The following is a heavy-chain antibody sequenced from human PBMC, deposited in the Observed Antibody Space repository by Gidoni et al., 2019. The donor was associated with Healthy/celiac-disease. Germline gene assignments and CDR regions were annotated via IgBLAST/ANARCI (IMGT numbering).Heavy chain of an antibody. CDR2: MNPNSGNT. D-gene: IGHD6-13*01. V-gene: IGHV1-8*01. CDR3: ARGTHGPEWYSSTIGMNYYYYYGMDV. Sequence: QVQLVQSGAEVKKPGASVKVSCKASGYTFTSYDIHWVRHATGQGLEWMGWMNPNSGNTGYAQKFQGRVTMTRNTSISTAYMELSSLRSEDTAVYYCARGTHGPEWYSSTIGMNYYYYYGMDVWGQGTTVTVSS. CDR1: GYTFTSYD. J-gene: IGHJ6*02.